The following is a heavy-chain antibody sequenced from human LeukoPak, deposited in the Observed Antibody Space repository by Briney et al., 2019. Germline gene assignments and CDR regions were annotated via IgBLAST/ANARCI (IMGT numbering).Heavy chain of an antibody. Sequence: GGSLRLSCAASGFTFSSYAMSWVRQAPGKGLEWVSAISGSGGSTYYADSVKGRFTISRDNAKNSLYLQMNSLRAEDTAVYYCARDRKIAVAGTDFDYWGQGTLVTVSS. V-gene: IGHV3-23*01. CDR2: ISGSGGST. CDR3: ARDRKIAVAGTDFDY. D-gene: IGHD6-19*01. J-gene: IGHJ4*02. CDR1: GFTFSSYA.